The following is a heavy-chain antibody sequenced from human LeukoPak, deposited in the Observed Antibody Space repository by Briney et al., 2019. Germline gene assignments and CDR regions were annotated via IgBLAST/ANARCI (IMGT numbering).Heavy chain of an antibody. CDR2: ISAYNGNT. Sequence: ASVKVSRKASGYTFTSYGISWVRQAPGQGLEWMGWISAYNGNTNYAQKLQGRVTMTTDTSTSTAYMELRSLRSDDTAVYYCARGSGVVVVAATPDVFDYWGQGTLVTVSS. V-gene: IGHV1-18*01. D-gene: IGHD2-15*01. J-gene: IGHJ4*02. CDR3: ARGSGVVVVAATPDVFDY. CDR1: GYTFTSYG.